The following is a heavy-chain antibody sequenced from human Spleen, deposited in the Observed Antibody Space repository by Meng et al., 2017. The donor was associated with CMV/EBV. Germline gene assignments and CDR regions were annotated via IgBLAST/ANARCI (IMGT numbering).Heavy chain of an antibody. Sequence: LSTSGVGVGWIRQPPGKALEWLALIYWNDDKRYSQSLKSRLTITKDTSKNQVVLTMTNMDPVDTATYYCAHRRRMITFGGVISFFDYWGQGTLVTVSS. CDR2: IYWNDDK. CDR3: AHRRRMITFGGVISFFDY. V-gene: IGHV2-5*01. J-gene: IGHJ4*02. D-gene: IGHD3-16*02. CDR1: LSTSGVG.